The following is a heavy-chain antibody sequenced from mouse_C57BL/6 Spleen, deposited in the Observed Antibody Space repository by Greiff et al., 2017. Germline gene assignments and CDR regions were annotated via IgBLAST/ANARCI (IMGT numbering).Heavy chain of an antibody. D-gene: IGHD2-2*01. J-gene: IGHJ1*03. Sequence: EVQLQQSGPELVKPGASVKISCKASGYSFTGYYMNWVKQSPEKSLEWIGEINPSTGGTTYNQKFKAKATLTVDKSSSTAYMQLKSLTSEDSAVYYCARFSTMVTTWYFDVWGTGTTVTVSS. CDR3: ARFSTMVTTWYFDV. V-gene: IGHV1-42*01. CDR1: GYSFTGYY. CDR2: INPSTGGT.